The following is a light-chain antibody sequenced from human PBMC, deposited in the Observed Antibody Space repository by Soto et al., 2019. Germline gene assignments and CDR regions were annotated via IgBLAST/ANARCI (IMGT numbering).Light chain of an antibody. Sequence: DIQMTQSPSTLSASVGDRVTIVCRASQSVITSLAWYQHKPGKVPKLLIYAASTLQSGVPSRFSGSGSGTDFTLTISSLQPDDFATYYCQQYNSYSFGQGTKV. CDR2: AAS. CDR3: QQYNSYS. J-gene: IGKJ1*01. V-gene: IGKV1-5*02. CDR1: QSVITS.